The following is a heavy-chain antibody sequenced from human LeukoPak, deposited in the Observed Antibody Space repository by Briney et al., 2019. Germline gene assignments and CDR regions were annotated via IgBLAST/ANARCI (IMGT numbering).Heavy chain of an antibody. J-gene: IGHJ3*02. V-gene: IGHV4-39*07. CDR3: AREGKNLGAFDI. CDR2: IYYSGSA. Sequence: SETLSLTCTVSGGSVNSGTYYWSWIRQPPGKGLEWIGNIYYSGSAYYNPSLKSRVTMSVDTSKNQFSLKLSSVTAADTAVYYCAREGKNLGAFDIWGQGTMVTVSS. D-gene: IGHD1-7*01. CDR1: GGSVNSGTYY.